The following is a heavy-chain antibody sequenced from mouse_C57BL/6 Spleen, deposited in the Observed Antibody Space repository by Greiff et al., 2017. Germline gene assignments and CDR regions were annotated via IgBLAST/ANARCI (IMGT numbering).Heavy chain of an antibody. CDR1: GYAFTSSW. V-gene: IGHV1-82*01. J-gene: IGHJ3*01. CDR3: ATGYYYGSSTGFAC. CDR2: IYPGDGDT. D-gene: IGHD1-1*01. Sequence: QVQLKESGPELVKPGASVKISCKASGYAFTSSWMNWVKQRPGRGLEWIGRIYPGDGDTNYNGKFKGKATLTADKSSSTAYMQLSSLTSEDSAVYFCATGYYYGSSTGFACWGQGTLVTVST.